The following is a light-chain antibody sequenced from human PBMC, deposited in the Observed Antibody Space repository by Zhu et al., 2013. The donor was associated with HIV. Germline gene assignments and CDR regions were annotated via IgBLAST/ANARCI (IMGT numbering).Light chain of an antibody. CDR1: QSVNSNF. Sequence: DIVLTQSPGTLSLSPGERATLSCRASQSVNSNFLAWYQQKRGQAPRLLIHGASTRATGIPAKFAASGSGTNFTLTISSLEPEDFATYYCQQRSGWPPESTFGPGTKVEIK. J-gene: IGKJ3*01. V-gene: IGKV3D-20*02. CDR3: QQRSGWPPEST. CDR2: GAS.